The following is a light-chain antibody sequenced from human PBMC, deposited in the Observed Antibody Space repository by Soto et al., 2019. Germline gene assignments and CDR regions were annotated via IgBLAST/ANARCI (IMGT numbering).Light chain of an antibody. CDR2: GAS. Sequence: EILMTQSPATLSLSPGERATLSCRASQSVSSNLAWYQQKPGQAPRLLIYGASTRATGIPARFSGSGSGTEFTLTISSLQSEDFAVYYCQQYNNWPPGTFGQGTKVDIK. CDR3: QQYNNWPPGT. CDR1: QSVSSN. J-gene: IGKJ1*01. V-gene: IGKV3-15*01.